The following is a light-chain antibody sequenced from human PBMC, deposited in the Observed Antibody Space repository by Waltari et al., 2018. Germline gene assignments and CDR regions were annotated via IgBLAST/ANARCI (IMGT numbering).Light chain of an antibody. CDR2: LGF. CDR3: MQSLQTPIT. CDR1: QSLLHSNGNNY. Sequence: DLVMTQSPLSLPVTPGEPASISCGSGQSLLHSNGNNYLGWYLQKPGQSPQLLIYLGFTRASGVPDRFSGSGSGTDFTLKISRVEAEDVGVYYCMQSLQTPITFGQGTRLEI. J-gene: IGKJ5*01. V-gene: IGKV2-28*01.